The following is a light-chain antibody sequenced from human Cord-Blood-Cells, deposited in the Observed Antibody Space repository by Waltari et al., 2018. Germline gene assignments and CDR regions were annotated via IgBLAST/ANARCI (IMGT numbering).Light chain of an antibody. Sequence: QSALTQPASLSGSPGQSITISCTGTSSDVGGYNYVSWYQQHPGKAPKLMIYDGSKRPSGVSNRFSGSKSGNTASLTIAGLQAEDEADYYCSSYTSSSTWVFGGGTKLTVL. CDR3: SSYTSSSTWV. J-gene: IGLJ3*02. CDR1: SSDVGGYNY. CDR2: DGS. V-gene: IGLV2-14*01.